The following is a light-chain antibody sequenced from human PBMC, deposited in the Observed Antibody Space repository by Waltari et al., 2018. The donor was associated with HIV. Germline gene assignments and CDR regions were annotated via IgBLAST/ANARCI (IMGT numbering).Light chain of an antibody. CDR2: GDT. J-gene: IGLJ3*02. Sequence: QSVLTPPPSVSGAPGQRVTISCTGNSSNIGAGFDVHWYQQLPETAPKLLIYGDTNRPSGVPDRFSGSKSGTSASLAITGLQAEDEADYYCQSYDSGLSVVFGGGTKLTVL. CDR1: SSNIGAGFD. V-gene: IGLV1-40*01. CDR3: QSYDSGLSVV.